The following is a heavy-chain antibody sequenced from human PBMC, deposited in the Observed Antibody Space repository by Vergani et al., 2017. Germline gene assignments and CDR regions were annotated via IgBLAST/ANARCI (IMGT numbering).Heavy chain of an antibody. CDR1: GYTFTSYY. CDR2: INPSGGST. D-gene: IGHD3-10*01. Sequence: QVQLVRSGAEVKKPGASVKVSCKASGYTFTSYYMHLVRQAPGQGLEWMGIINPSGGSTSYAQKFQGRVTMTRDTSTSTVYMELSSLRSEDTAVYYCARDLGITMVRGVIGTDYWGQGTLVTVSS. V-gene: IGHV1-46*01. CDR3: ARDLGITMVRGVIGTDY. J-gene: IGHJ4*02.